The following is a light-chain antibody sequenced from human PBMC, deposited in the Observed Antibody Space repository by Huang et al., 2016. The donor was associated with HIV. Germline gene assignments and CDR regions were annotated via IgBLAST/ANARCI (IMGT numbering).Light chain of an antibody. J-gene: IGKJ3*01. CDR2: DAS. CDR1: QSVRSN. V-gene: IGKV3-15*01. CDR3: QQYNNWPIFT. Sequence: EIVMTQSPATLSVSPGERATLSCRASQSVRSNFAWYQEKPGQSPRLLIYDASTRATGIPARFSGSGSGTEFTLTISSLQSEDFAVYYCQQYNNWPIFTFGPGTKVDIK.